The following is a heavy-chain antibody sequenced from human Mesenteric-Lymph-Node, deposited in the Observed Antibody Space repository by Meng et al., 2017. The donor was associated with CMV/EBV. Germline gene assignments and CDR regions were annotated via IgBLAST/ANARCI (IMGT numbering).Heavy chain of an antibody. D-gene: IGHD2-2*01. CDR3: AHSFLGWVVPAATGLRWFDP. CDR1: GFSLSTSGVG. J-gene: IGHJ5*02. Sequence: SGPTLVKPTQTLTLTCTFSGFSLSTSGVGVGWIRQPPGKALEWLALIYWNDDKRYSPSLKSRLTITKDTSKNQVVLTMTNMDPVDTATYYCAHSFLGWVVPAATGLRWFDPWGQGTLVTVSS. V-gene: IGHV2-5*01. CDR2: IYWNDDK.